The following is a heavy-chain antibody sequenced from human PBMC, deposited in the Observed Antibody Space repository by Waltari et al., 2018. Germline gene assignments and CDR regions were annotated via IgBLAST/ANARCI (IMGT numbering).Heavy chain of an antibody. CDR2: IYYSGST. Sequence: QVQLQESGPGLVKPSETLSLTCTVSGGSISSYYWSWIRQPPGKGLEWIGYIYYSGSTNYNPSLKSRVTISVDTSKNQFSLKLSSVTAADTAMYYCARDRYCTNGVCYPGAFDIWGQGTMVTVSS. CDR1: GGSISSYY. D-gene: IGHD2-8*01. V-gene: IGHV4-59*01. CDR3: ARDRYCTNGVCYPGAFDI. J-gene: IGHJ3*02.